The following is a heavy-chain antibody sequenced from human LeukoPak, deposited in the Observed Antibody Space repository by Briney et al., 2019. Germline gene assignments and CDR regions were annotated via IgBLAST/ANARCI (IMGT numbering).Heavy chain of an antibody. CDR1: GFTFSRYS. CDR2: ITNSSSTI. J-gene: IGHJ4*02. Sequence: PGGSLRLSCAASGFTFSRYSMNWVRQAPGKGLEWVSYITNSSSTIFYADSVKGRFTISRDNAKNSLYLQMSSLRAEDTAVYYCPTAKNDHWGQGTLVTVSS. V-gene: IGHV3-48*04. CDR3: PTAKNDH.